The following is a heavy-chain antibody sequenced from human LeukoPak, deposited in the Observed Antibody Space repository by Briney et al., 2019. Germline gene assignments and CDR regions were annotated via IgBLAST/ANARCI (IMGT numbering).Heavy chain of an antibody. J-gene: IGHJ4*02. CDR3: ARQDCSSTSCYTGKYYFDY. V-gene: IGHV4-39*01. Sequence: SETLSLTCTVSGGSISSSSYYWGWIRQPPGKGLEWIGSIYYSGSTYYNPSLKSRVSISVDTSKNQFSLKLSSVTAADTAVYYCARQDCSSTSCYTGKYYFDYWGQGTLVTVSS. CDR2: IYYSGST. CDR1: GGSISSSSYY. D-gene: IGHD2-2*02.